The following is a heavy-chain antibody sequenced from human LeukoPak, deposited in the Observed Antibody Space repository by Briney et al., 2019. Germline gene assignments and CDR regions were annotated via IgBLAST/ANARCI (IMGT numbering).Heavy chain of an antibody. D-gene: IGHD6-19*01. V-gene: IGHV1-18*01. CDR2: ISAYNGNT. J-gene: IGHJ3*02. CDR3: ARVGAAVYSSGWYSGAFDI. CDR1: GYTFTSYG. Sequence: GASVKVSCKASGYTFTSYGISWVRQAPGQGLEWMGWISAYNGNTNYAQKLQGRVTMTTDTSTSTAYMEPRSLRSDDTAVYYCARVGAAVYSSGWYSGAFDIWGQGTMVTVSS.